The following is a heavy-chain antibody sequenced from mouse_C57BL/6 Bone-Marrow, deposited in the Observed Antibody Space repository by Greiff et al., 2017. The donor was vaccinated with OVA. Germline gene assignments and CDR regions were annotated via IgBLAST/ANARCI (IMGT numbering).Heavy chain of an antibody. CDR2: IDPSDSYP. J-gene: IGHJ2*01. V-gene: IGHV1-59*01. D-gene: IGHD1-1*01. CDR1: GYTFTSYW. CDR3: ARRRRGNYYGSTYFFDY. Sequence: QVQLQQPGAELVRPGTSVKLSCKASGYTFTSYWMHWVKQRPGQGLEWIGVIDPSDSYPNYNQKFKGKATLTVDTSSSTAYLQLSSLTSEDSAVYYCARRRRGNYYGSTYFFDYWGQGTTLTVSS.